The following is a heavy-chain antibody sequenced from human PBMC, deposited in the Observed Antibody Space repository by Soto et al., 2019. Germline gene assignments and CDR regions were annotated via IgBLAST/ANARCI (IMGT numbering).Heavy chain of an antibody. CDR2: IYYSGST. J-gene: IGHJ5*02. Sequence: SETLSLTCTVSGGSVSSGSYYWSWIRQPPGKGLEWIGYIYYSGSTNYNPSLKSRVTISVDTSKNQFSLKLSSVTAADTAVYYCARESDWFDPWGQGTLVTVSS. CDR3: ARESDWFDP. V-gene: IGHV4-61*01. CDR1: GGSVSSGSYY.